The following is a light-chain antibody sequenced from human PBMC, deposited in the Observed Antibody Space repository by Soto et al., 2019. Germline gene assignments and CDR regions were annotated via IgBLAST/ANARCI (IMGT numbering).Light chain of an antibody. CDR1: NSDIGDSDY. CDR2: EVR. J-gene: IGLJ2*01. V-gene: IGLV2-14*03. Sequence: QSALTQPASVSGSPGQSITISCTGTNSDIGDSDYVSWYQQHPGKAPKLMIYEVRDRPSGVSNRFSGSKSGNTASLTISGLQAEDEADYYCSSYTTSSVIFGGGTKLTVL. CDR3: SSYTTSSVI.